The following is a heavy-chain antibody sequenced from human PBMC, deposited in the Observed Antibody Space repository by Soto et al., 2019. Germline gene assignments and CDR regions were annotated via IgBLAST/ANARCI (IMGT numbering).Heavy chain of an antibody. J-gene: IGHJ5*02. Sequence: SLRLSCAASGFIVSSHYMSWVRQAPGKGLEWVSLIYSVGSTYYADSVKGRFTISRDNSKNTLYLQMNSLRAEDTAVYYCARDPGAYSSGWHWFDPWGQGTLVTVSS. D-gene: IGHD6-19*01. CDR1: GFIVSSHY. V-gene: IGHV3-53*01. CDR2: IYSVGST. CDR3: ARDPGAYSSGWHWFDP.